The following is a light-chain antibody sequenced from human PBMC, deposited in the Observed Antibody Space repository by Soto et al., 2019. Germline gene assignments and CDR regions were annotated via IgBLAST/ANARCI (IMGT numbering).Light chain of an antibody. J-gene: IGLJ1*01. Sequence: QSVLTQPPSASGSPGQSVTISCTGTSSDVGGYNYVSWYQQHPGKAPKLMIYEVNKRPSGVPDRFSGSKSGNTASLTVSGLQAEDEADYYCTSYGGRNNYVFGTGTKLTVL. V-gene: IGLV2-8*01. CDR3: TSYGGRNNYV. CDR2: EVN. CDR1: SSDVGGYNY.